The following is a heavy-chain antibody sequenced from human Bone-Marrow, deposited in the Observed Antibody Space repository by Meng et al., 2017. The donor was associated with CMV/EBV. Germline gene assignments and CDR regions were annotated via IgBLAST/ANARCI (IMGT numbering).Heavy chain of an antibody. Sequence: GGSLRLSCKGSGYSFTSYWIGWVRQMPGKGLEWMGIIYPGDSDTRYSPSFQGQVTISADKSISTAYLQWSSLKASDPAMYYCARQRRNWNYAWELMGWFDPWGQGTLVIVSS. J-gene: IGHJ5*02. CDR2: IYPGDSDT. CDR3: ARQRRNWNYAWELMGWFDP. CDR1: GYSFTSYW. V-gene: IGHV5-51*01. D-gene: IGHD1-7*01.